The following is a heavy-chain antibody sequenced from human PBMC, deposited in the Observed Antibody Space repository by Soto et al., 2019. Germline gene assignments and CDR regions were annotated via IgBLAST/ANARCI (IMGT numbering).Heavy chain of an antibody. Sequence: TLSLTFTVSGGAINSYYWTWIRQPAGKGLEWIGRIYSSGSTKYNPSLQSRVTMSLDTSKNQFSLRLTSVTAADTAVYYCARGQRFSDWFDPWGQGTLVTVSS. CDR3: ARGQRFSDWFDP. V-gene: IGHV4-4*07. J-gene: IGHJ5*02. CDR2: IYSSGST. D-gene: IGHD3-3*01. CDR1: GGAINSYY.